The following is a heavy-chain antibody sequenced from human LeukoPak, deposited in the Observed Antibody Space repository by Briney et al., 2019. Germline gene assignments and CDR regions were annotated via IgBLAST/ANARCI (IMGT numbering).Heavy chain of an antibody. CDR3: ARDSWELRIYYFDY. J-gene: IGHJ4*02. V-gene: IGHV4-39*07. Sequence: SETLSLTCTVSGGSISSSSYYWGWIRQPPGKGLEWIGSIYYSGSTYYNPSLKGRVTISVDTSKNQFSLKLSSVTAADTAVYYCARDSWELRIYYFDYWGQGTLVTVSS. D-gene: IGHD1-26*01. CDR1: GGSISSSSYY. CDR2: IYYSGST.